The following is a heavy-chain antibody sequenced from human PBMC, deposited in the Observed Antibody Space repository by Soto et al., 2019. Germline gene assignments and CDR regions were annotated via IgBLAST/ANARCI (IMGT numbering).Heavy chain of an antibody. Sequence: QVQLQESGPGLVKPSETLSLTCTVSGGSITSYYWCWIRQPPGKALEWIGYIYYSGTTTYNPSLKSRVIISVDTSKNQFSLKLSSVTAADTAVYYCARLNTSGWYGVDFWGQGTLVTVSS. J-gene: IGHJ4*02. V-gene: IGHV4-59*08. CDR1: GGSITSYY. CDR3: ARLNTSGWYGVDF. CDR2: IYYSGTT. D-gene: IGHD6-19*01.